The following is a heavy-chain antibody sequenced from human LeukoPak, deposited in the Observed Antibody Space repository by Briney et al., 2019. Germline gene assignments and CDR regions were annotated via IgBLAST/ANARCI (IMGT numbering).Heavy chain of an antibody. J-gene: IGHJ3*02. CDR3: ARLSSFDAFDI. CDR2: MNPNSGNT. CDR1: GYTFTSYD. V-gene: IGHV1-8*01. D-gene: IGHD6-19*01. Sequence: GASVKVSCMASGYTFTSYDINWVRQATGQGLEWMGLMNPNSGNTGYAQKFQGRVTMTRNTSISTAYMELSSLRSEDTAVYYCARLSSFDAFDIWGQGTMVTVSS.